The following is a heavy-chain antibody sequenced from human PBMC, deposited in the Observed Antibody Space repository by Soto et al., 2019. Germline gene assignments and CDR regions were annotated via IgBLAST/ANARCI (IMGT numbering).Heavy chain of an antibody. CDR3: AKERGMATTYYYYYGMDV. V-gene: IGHV3-30*18. CDR2: ISYDGSNK. Sequence: GGSLRLSCAASGFTFSSYGMHWVRQAPGKGLEWVAVISYDGSNKYYADSVKGRFTISRDNSKNTLYLQMNSLRAEDTAVYYCAKERGMATTYYYYYGMDVWGQGTTVTVSS. CDR1: GFTFSSYG. J-gene: IGHJ6*02. D-gene: IGHD5-12*01.